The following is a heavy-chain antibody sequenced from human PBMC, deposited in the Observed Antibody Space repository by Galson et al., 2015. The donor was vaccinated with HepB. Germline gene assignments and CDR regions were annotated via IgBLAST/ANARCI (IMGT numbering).Heavy chain of an antibody. V-gene: IGHV1-46*01. J-gene: IGHJ6*02. CDR1: GYTFTSYY. Sequence: SVKVSCKASGYTFTSYYMHWVRQAPGQGLEWMGIINPSGGSTSYAQKLQGRVTMTRDTSTSTVYMELSSLRSEDTAVYYCAREVTGPGRPLIVLGYYYYGMDVWGQGTTVTVSS. CDR2: INPSGGST. D-gene: IGHD2-15*01. CDR3: AREVTGPGRPLIVLGYYYYGMDV.